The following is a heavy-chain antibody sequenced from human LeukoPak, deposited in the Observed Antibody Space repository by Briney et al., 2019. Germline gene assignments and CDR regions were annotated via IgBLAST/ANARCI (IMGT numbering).Heavy chain of an antibody. D-gene: IGHD6-13*01. CDR3: ARDPGIAAEGGGNWFDP. CDR1: GYSISSGYY. J-gene: IGHJ5*02. Sequence: SETLSLTCTVSGYSISSGYYWGWIRQPPGKGLEWIGSIYYSGSTYYNPSLKSRVTISVDTSKNQFSLKLSSVTAADTAVYYCARDPGIAAEGGGNWFDPWGQGTLVTVSS. V-gene: IGHV4-38-2*02. CDR2: IYYSGST.